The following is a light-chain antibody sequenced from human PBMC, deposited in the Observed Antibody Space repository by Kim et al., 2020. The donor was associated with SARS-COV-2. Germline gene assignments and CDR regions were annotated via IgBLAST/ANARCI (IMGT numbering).Light chain of an antibody. CDR3: QQYYSTPYT. CDR1: QSVLYRANNKNY. J-gene: IGKJ2*01. Sequence: DIVMTQSPDSLAASLGERATITCKSSQSVLYRANNKNYLAWYRQKPGQPPKLLIYWASTRESGVPDRFSGSGSGTDFTLSISSLQAEDVAVYYCQQYYSTPYTFGQGTKLEI. V-gene: IGKV4-1*01. CDR2: WAS.